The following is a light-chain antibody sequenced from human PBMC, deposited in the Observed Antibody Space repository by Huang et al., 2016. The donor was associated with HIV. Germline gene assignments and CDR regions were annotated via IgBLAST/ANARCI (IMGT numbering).Light chain of an antibody. J-gene: IGKJ1*01. CDR3: QQYNYWPSTWT. V-gene: IGKV3-15*01. CDR2: GAS. CDR1: QSVSPN. Sequence: EIVMTQSPATLSVSPGEGATLSCRASQSVSPNLAWYQQKPGQAPRLLIYGASTRATDIPARFSGSGSGTEFTLTISRLQSADSASYYCQQYNYWPSTWTFGQGTKVEIK.